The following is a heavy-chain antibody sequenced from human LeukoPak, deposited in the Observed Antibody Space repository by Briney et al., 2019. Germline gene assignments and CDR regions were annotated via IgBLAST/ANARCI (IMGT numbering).Heavy chain of an antibody. CDR2: MKQDGSEK. CDR1: GFTFSSYW. J-gene: IGHJ4*02. V-gene: IGHV3-7*01. Sequence: PGGSLRLSCAASGFTFSSYWMSWVRQAPGKGLEWVANMKQDGSEKYYVDSVKGRFTISRDNAKNSLYLQMNSLRAEDTAVYYCARDFKAVARWDFDYWGQGTLVTVSS. D-gene: IGHD6-19*01. CDR3: ARDFKAVARWDFDY.